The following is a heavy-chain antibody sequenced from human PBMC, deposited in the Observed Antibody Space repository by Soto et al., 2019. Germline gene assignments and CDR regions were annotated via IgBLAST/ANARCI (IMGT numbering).Heavy chain of an antibody. CDR2: IYYSGST. CDR1: GGSISSSSYY. CDR3: ARRGPYCGGDCFV. J-gene: IGHJ4*02. V-gene: IGHV4-39*01. Sequence: QLQLQESGPGLVKPSETLSLTCTVSGGSISSSSYYWGWIRQPPGKGLEWIGSIYYSGSTYYNPSLKSRVTISVDTSKNQFSLKLSSVTAADTAVYYCARRGPYCGGDCFVWGQGTLVTVSS. D-gene: IGHD2-21*02.